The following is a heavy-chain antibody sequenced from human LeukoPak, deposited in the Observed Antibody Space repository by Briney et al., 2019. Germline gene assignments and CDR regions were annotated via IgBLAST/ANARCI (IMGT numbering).Heavy chain of an antibody. D-gene: IGHD3-10*01. J-gene: IGHJ5*02. CDR1: GYSISSGYY. CDR3: ARGVPHWFDP. Sequence: SETLSLTCTVSGYSISSGYYWGWIRQPPGKGLEWIGSIYHSGSTYYNPSLKSRVTISVDTSKNQFSLKLGSVTAADTAVYYCARGVPHWFDPWGQGTLVTVSS. V-gene: IGHV4-38-2*02. CDR2: IYHSGST.